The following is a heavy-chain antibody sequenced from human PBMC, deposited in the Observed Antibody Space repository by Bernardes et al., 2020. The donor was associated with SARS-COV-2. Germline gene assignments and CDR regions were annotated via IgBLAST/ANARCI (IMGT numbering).Heavy chain of an antibody. V-gene: IGHV1-2*02. CDR3: ARDPTVVDPDNPFDI. Sequence: ASVKVSCKASGYTFPDYYVHWVRQAPGQGLECMAWINPDNGVTAYAPKFQGRISLTRDTSTSTIYLYLSGLRSDDTAIYYCARDPTVVDPDNPFDIWGQGTVVTVSS. J-gene: IGHJ3*02. CDR2: INPDNGVT. CDR1: GYTFPDYY.